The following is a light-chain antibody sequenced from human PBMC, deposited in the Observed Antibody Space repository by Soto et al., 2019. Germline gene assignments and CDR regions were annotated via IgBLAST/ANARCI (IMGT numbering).Light chain of an antibody. CDR1: ALPKQY. Sequence: SYELTKPPSVSESPGQTARITCSGDALPKQYAYWYRQKPGQAPLLVIYKASERPSGIPERFSVSSSGTTVTLTISGVQAEDEADYYCQSADSSGTYAVFGGGTQLTVL. J-gene: IGLJ7*01. CDR2: KAS. CDR3: QSADSSGTYAV. V-gene: IGLV3-25*03.